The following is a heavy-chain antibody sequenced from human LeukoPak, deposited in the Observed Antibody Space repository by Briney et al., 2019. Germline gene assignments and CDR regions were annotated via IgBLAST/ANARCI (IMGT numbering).Heavy chain of an antibody. J-gene: IGHJ4*02. V-gene: IGHV1-2*02. CDR1: GYTFTSYG. D-gene: IGHD6-19*01. Sequence: ASVKVSCKASGYTFTSYGISWVRQAPGQGLEWMGWINPNSGDTNYAQKFRGRVTMTRDTSISTAYMELSRLRSDDTAVYYCARGAVAVNLGGYWGQGTLVTVSS. CDR3: ARGAVAVNLGGY. CDR2: INPNSGDT.